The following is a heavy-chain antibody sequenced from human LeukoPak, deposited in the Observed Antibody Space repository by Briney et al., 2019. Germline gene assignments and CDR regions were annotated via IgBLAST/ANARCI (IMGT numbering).Heavy chain of an antibody. Sequence: GGSLRLSCAASGFTFTSYAMNWVRQAPGKGLEWVSTISGSGSSTYYVDSVKGRFTISRDNSKNTLYLQMNSLRAEDTAVYYCAKIGSYSVLGAYYFDSWGQGTLVTVSS. CDR3: AKIGSYSVLGAYYFDS. V-gene: IGHV3-23*01. J-gene: IGHJ4*02. D-gene: IGHD1-26*01. CDR2: ISGSGSST. CDR1: GFTFTSYA.